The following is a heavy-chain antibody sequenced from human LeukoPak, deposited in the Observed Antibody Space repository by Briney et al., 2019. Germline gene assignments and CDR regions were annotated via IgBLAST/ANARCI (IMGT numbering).Heavy chain of an antibody. Sequence: SETLSLTCTVSGDSISFTTYYWGWIRQPPGKGLEWIGIIYYSGSTYYNPSLKSRVTISVDTSKNQFSLKLSSVTAADTGVYYCARHVVVVPAAITYFDYWGQGTRVTVSS. D-gene: IGHD2-2*01. V-gene: IGHV4-39*01. CDR2: IYYSGST. CDR3: ARHVVVVPAAITYFDY. CDR1: GDSISFTTYY. J-gene: IGHJ4*02.